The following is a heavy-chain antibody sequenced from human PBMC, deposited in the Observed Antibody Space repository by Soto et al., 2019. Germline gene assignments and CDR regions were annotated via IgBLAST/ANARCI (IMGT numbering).Heavy chain of an antibody. CDR3: ARDPSRSGGDCYHHFDY. CDR2: INPSGGST. D-gene: IGHD2-21*02. CDR1: GYTFTSYY. V-gene: IGHV1-46*01. Sequence: GASVKVSCKASGYTFTSYYMHWVRQAPGQGLEWMGIINPSGGSTSYAQKFQGRVTMTRDTSTSTVYMELSSLRSEDTAVYYCARDPSRSGGDCYHHFDYWGQGTLVTVSS. J-gene: IGHJ4*02.